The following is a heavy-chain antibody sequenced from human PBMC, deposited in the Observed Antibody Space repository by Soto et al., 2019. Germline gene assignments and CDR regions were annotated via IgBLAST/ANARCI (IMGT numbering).Heavy chain of an antibody. CDR2: ISYDGSNK. CDR3: AREEVLVVTAIPFDY. V-gene: IGHV3-30-3*01. D-gene: IGHD2-21*02. Sequence: QVQLVESGGGVVQPGRSLRLSCAASGFTFSSYAMHWVRQAPGKGLEWVAVISYDGSNKYYADSVKGRFTISRDNSKNTLYLQMNSLRAEDTAVYYCAREEVLVVTAIPFDYWGQGTLVTVSS. CDR1: GFTFSSYA. J-gene: IGHJ4*02.